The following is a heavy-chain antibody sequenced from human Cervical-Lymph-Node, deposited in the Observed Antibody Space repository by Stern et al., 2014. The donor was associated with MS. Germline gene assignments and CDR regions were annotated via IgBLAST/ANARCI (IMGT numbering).Heavy chain of an antibody. CDR3: ARVSHDSSGYYNWFDP. J-gene: IGHJ5*02. V-gene: IGHV1-2*02. CDR2: NNPNSGGT. Sequence: VQLEESGAEVKKPGASVKVSCKASGYTFTGYYMHWVRQAPGQGLEWMGWNNPNSGGTNYAQKFQGRVTMTRDTSISTAYMELSRLRSDDTAVYYCARVSHDSSGYYNWFDPWGQGTLVTVSS. CDR1: GYTFTGYY. D-gene: IGHD3-22*01.